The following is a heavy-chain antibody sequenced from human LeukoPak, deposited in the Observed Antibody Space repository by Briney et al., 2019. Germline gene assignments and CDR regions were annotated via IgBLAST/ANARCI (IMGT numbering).Heavy chain of an antibody. J-gene: IGHJ4*02. CDR1: GFTFSSYG. CDR3: SRESGPFSPFGF. Sequence: PGGSLRLSCAASGFTFSSYGMHWVRQPPGQGLEWIGEISLRGLTNYNPSLRSRLTMSLDESKNQVSLNLTSVTAADTAVYYCSRESGPFSPFGFWGQGTLVSVHS. D-gene: IGHD1-26*01. V-gene: IGHV4-4*02. CDR2: ISLRGLT.